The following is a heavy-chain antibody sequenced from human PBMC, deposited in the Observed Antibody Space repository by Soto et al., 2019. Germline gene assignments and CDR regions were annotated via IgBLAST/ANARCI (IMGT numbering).Heavy chain of an antibody. CDR3: AKDPSPFSYYDTTGPQTWFDP. CDR1: GFTFSTYG. D-gene: IGHD3-22*01. V-gene: IGHV3-30*18. J-gene: IGHJ5*02. Sequence: PGGSLRLSCEASGFTFSTYGMHWVRQAPGKGRDWVAVISYDGSHNYYADSVKGRFTISRDNSKNTLYVQRNSLRVEDTAMYYCAKDPSPFSYYDTTGPQTWFDPWGQGTQVTVSS. CDR2: ISYDGSHN.